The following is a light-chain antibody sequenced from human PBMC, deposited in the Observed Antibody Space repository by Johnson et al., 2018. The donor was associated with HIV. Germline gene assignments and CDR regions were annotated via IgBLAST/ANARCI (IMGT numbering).Light chain of an antibody. CDR3: ATWDNSLSSGGV. Sequence: QSVLTQPPSVSAAPGQKVTISCSGSSSNIGNNYVSWYRHLPGTAPKLLIYENDKRPSGIPDRFSGSKSGTSATLGITGLQTGDEADYYCATWDNSLSSGGVFGTGT. V-gene: IGLV1-51*02. CDR1: SSNIGNNY. CDR2: END. J-gene: IGLJ1*01.